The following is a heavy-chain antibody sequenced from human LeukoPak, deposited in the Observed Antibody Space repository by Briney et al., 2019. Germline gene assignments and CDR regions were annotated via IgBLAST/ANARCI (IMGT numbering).Heavy chain of an antibody. J-gene: IGHJ4*02. D-gene: IGHD6-19*01. CDR3: ARDRGSGWYYFDY. CDR2: INSDGSAT. V-gene: IGHV3-74*01. CDR1: GFTFSTHW. Sequence: SGGSLRLSCAASGFTFSTHWMYWVRHVPGKGLVWVSRINSDGSATGYADSGKGRFTISRDNAKNTLYLQMNSLRAEDTAVYYCARDRGSGWYYFDYWGQGTLVTVSS.